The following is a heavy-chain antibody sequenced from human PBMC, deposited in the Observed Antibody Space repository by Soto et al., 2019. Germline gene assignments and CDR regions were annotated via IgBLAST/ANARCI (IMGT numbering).Heavy chain of an antibody. V-gene: IGHV4-34*01. J-gene: IGHJ6*04. CDR3: ARDLISIPGDV. D-gene: IGHD2-21*01. CDR1: GGSFSGYD. Sequence: SETLSLTCAVYGGSFSGYDWSWIRQPPGKGLEWIGEINHTGSTNYNPSLESRVTISLDTSKNQFSLNLRSVTAADTAVYYCARDLISIPGDVWGKGTTVTVSS. CDR2: INHTGST.